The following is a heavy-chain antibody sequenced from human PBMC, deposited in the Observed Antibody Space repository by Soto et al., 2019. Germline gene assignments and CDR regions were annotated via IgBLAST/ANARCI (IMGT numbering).Heavy chain of an antibody. Sequence: QVQLVQSGAEVKKPGSSVKVSCKASGGTFSSYAISWVRQAPGQGLEWMGGIIPICGTANYAQKFQGRVTITADESTSRAYMELSSLRSEDTAVYYCAREGPDGYSEPPLDYWGQGTLVTVSS. CDR3: AREGPDGYSEPPLDY. D-gene: IGHD6-13*01. CDR1: GGTFSSYA. CDR2: IIPICGTA. J-gene: IGHJ4*02. V-gene: IGHV1-69*01.